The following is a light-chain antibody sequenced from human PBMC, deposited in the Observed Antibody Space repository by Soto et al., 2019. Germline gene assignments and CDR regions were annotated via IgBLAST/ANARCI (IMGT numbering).Light chain of an antibody. J-gene: IGLJ1*01. Sequence: QSALTQPASVSGSPGQSITISCTGTSSDVGGYNYVSWYQQHPGKAPKLLINDVSNRPSGISDRFSGSKSGNTASLTISGLQAEDEADYYCSSYTSSTTNVFGTGTKQTVL. CDR3: SSYTSSTTNV. CDR2: DVS. V-gene: IGLV2-14*03. CDR1: SSDVGGYNY.